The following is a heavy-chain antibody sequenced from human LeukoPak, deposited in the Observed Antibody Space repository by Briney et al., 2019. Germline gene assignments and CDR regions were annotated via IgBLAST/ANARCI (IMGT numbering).Heavy chain of an antibody. Sequence: GGSPRLSCAASGFTFSSYAMHWVRQAPGKGLEWVAVISYDGSNKYYADSVKGRFTISRDNSKNTLYLQMNSLRAEDTAVYYCARDRDYYDSSNFDYWGQGTLVTVSS. CDR1: GFTFSSYA. V-gene: IGHV3-30*04. CDR3: ARDRDYYDSSNFDY. D-gene: IGHD3-22*01. J-gene: IGHJ4*02. CDR2: ISYDGSNK.